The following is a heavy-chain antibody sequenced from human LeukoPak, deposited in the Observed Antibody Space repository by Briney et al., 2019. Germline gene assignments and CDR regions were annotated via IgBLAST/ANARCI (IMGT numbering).Heavy chain of an antibody. J-gene: IGHJ4*02. CDR3: AKAQVSRGYRNSFDQ. CDR1: GFTFSSYA. D-gene: IGHD5-24*01. CDR2: ISDSGGGT. V-gene: IGHV3-23*01. Sequence: GGSLRLSRAASGFTFSSYAMSWVRQAPGKGLEWVSAISDSGGGTYYADSVKGRFTISRGNSKNTLYLQMNSLRAEDTAVYYCAKAQVSRGYRNSFDQWGQGTLVTVSS.